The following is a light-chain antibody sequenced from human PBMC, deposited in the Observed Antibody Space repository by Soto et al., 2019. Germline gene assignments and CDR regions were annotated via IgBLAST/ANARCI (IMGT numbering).Light chain of an antibody. V-gene: IGKV1D-13*01. CDR3: QQFNNYPLT. CDR1: QDISRA. Sequence: IHFVQFSFSLSASVGDRGTITCRTSQDISRALDWYQQKPGKAPNLLIHDASSLESGDPSRFSGSGSETYFTLTISNLQPEDFATYHCQQFNNYPLTFGGGTKVDIK. J-gene: IGKJ4*01. CDR2: DAS.